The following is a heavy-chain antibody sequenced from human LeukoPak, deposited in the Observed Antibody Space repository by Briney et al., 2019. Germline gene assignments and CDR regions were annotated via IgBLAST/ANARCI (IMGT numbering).Heavy chain of an antibody. D-gene: IGHD1-26*01. Sequence: ASVKVSCKASGFTFINYYMHWVRQAPGQGLEWMGWINSCKGNTNYAQKFQGRVTMTTDTSTSTAYMELRSLRSDDTAVYYCARDPSLIVGASMSFFDYWGQGTLVTVSS. CDR2: INSCKGNT. V-gene: IGHV1-18*04. CDR1: GFTFINYY. J-gene: IGHJ4*02. CDR3: ARDPSLIVGASMSFFDY.